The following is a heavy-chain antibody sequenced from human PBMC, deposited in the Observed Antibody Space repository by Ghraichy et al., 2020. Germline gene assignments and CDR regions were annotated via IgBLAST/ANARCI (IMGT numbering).Heavy chain of an antibody. J-gene: IGHJ6*02. Sequence: GGSLRLSCVGSGFTFGNYGIHWARQAPGKGLEWVALISYDGNKKEYVGSVKGRFTISRDNSKNTVYLQMDSLRNEDTAVYYCARDRGGYDVLTGYYYHYYGMDVWGQGTTVTVSS. D-gene: IGHD3-9*01. CDR1: GFTFGNYG. CDR2: ISYDGNKK. CDR3: ARDRGGYDVLTGYYYHYYGMDV. V-gene: IGHV3-30*03.